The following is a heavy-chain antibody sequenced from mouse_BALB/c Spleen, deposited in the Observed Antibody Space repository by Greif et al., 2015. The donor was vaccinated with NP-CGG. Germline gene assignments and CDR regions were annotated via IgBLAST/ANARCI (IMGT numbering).Heavy chain of an antibody. CDR3: ARGGYHDY. Sequence: EVKVVESGGGLVKPGGSLKLSCAASGFTFSSYAMSWVRQTPEKRLEWVASISSGGSTYYPDSVKGRFTISRDNARNILYLQMSSLRSEDTAMYYCARGGYHDYWGQGTTLTVSS. CDR1: GFTFSSYA. CDR2: ISSGGST. J-gene: IGHJ2*01. V-gene: IGHV5-6-5*01. D-gene: IGHD2-2*01.